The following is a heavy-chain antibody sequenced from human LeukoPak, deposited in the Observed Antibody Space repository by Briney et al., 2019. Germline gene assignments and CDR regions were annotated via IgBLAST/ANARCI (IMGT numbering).Heavy chain of an antibody. CDR2: IKQDGSEK. V-gene: IGHV3-7*04. CDR1: GFTLSYYW. Sequence: PGGSLRLSCAASGFTLSYYWMNLVRPAPGKGLEWVANIKQDGSEKYYVDSVKGRFTISRENAKNSLYLQMTSLRAEDTAVYYCARVTCEGGSCYSDYWGQGTLLTVSS. D-gene: IGHD2-15*01. CDR3: ARVTCEGGSCYSDY. J-gene: IGHJ4*02.